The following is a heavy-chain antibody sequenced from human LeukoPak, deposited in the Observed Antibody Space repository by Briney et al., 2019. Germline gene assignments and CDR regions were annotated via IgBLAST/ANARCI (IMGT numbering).Heavy chain of an antibody. D-gene: IGHD3-10*01. CDR3: ASYRGITMVRGVSAYNWFDP. CDR2: IYYSGST. J-gene: IGHJ5*02. V-gene: IGHV4-61*05. CDR1: GGSISSSSYY. Sequence: SETLSLTCTVSGGSISSSSYYWGWIRQPPGKGLEWIGYIYYSGSTNYNPSLKSRVTISVDTSKNQFSLKLSSVTAADTAVYYCASYRGITMVRGVSAYNWFDPWGQGTLVTVSS.